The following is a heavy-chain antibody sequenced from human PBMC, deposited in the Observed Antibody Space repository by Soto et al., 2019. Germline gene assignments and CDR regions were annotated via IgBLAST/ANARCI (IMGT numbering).Heavy chain of an antibody. CDR1: GGSFSGYY. V-gene: IGHV4-34*01. D-gene: IGHD3-9*01. J-gene: IGHJ4*02. CDR2: INHSGST. Sequence: PSETLSLTCAVYGGSFSGYYWSWIRQPPGKGLEWIGEINHSGSTNYNPSLKSRVTISVDTSKNQFSLKLSSVTAADTAVYYCARGTSYYDILTGYYRRRYCFDYWGQGTLVTVSS. CDR3: ARGTSYYDILTGYYRRRYCFDY.